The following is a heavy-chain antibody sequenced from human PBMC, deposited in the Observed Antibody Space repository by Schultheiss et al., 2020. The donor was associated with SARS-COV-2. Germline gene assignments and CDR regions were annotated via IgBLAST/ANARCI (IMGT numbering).Heavy chain of an antibody. Sequence: SQTLSLTCTVSGGSISSSSYYWGWIRQPPGKGLEWIGSIYHSGSTYYNPSLKSRVTISVDTSKNQFSLKLSSVTAADTAVYYCARWAPATDFDYWGQGTLVTVSS. CDR2: IYHSGST. D-gene: IGHD2-2*01. V-gene: IGHV4-39*07. CDR3: ARWAPATDFDY. CDR1: GGSISSSSYY. J-gene: IGHJ4*02.